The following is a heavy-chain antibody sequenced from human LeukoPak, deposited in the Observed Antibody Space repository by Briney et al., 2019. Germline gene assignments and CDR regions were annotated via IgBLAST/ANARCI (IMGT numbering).Heavy chain of an antibody. CDR2: IYYSGST. V-gene: IGHV4-59*01. CDR1: GGSISSYY. D-gene: IGHD3-3*01. J-gene: IGHJ6*03. CDR3: ARGTPYDFWSGYPPGYYYYYMDV. Sequence: PSETLSLTCTVSGGSISSYYWSWIRQPPGKGLEWIGYIYYSGSTNYNPSLKGRVTISVGTSKNQFSLKLSSVTAADTAVYYCARGTPYDFWSGYPPGYYYYYMDVWGKGTTVTVSS.